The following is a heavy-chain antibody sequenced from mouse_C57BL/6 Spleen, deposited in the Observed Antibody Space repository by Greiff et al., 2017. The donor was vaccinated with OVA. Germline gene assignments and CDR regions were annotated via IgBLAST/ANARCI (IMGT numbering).Heavy chain of an antibody. CDR3: AREAYYGSSYGY. CDR1: GYAFSSYW. J-gene: IGHJ2*01. V-gene: IGHV1-80*01. D-gene: IGHD1-1*01. CDR2: IYPGDGDT. Sequence: QVQLQQSGAELVKPGASVKISCKASGYAFSSYWMNWVKQRPGKGLEWIGQIYPGDGDTNYNGKFKGKATLTADKSSSTAYMQLSSLTSEDSAVYFCAREAYYGSSYGYWGQGTTLTVSS.